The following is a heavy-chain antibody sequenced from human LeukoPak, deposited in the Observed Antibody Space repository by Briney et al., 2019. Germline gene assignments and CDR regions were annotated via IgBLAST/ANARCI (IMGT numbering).Heavy chain of an antibody. CDR2: IKQDGSEK. Sequence: GGSLRLSCAASGFTFSSYWMSWVRQAPGKGLEWVANIKQDGSEKYYVDSVKGRFTISRDNAKNSLYLQMNSLRAEDTAVYYCAREGSYGDWGQGFDYWGREPWSPSPQ. J-gene: IGHJ4*02. CDR3: AREGSYGDWGQGFDY. V-gene: IGHV3-7*01. D-gene: IGHD4-17*01. CDR1: GFTFSSYW.